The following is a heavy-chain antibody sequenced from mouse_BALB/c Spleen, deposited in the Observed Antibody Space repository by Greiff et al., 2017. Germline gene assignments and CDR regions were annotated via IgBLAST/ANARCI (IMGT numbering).Heavy chain of an antibody. CDR3: ARELIYCDYYYAMDY. V-gene: IGHV3-2*02. Sequence: EVQRVESGPGLVKPSQSLSLTCTVTGYSITSDYAWNWIRQFPGNKLEWMGYISYSGSTSYNPSLKSRISITRDTSKNQFFLQLNSVTTEDTATYYCARELIYCDYYYAMDYWGQGTSVTVSS. D-gene: IGHD2-4*01. CDR1: GYSITSDYA. J-gene: IGHJ4*01. CDR2: ISYSGST.